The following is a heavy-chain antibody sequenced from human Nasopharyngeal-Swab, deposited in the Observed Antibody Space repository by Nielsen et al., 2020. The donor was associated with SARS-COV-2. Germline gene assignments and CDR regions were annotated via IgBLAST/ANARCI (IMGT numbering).Heavy chain of an antibody. CDR1: GFTFSSYA. Sequence: GGSLRLSCAASGFTFSSYAMSWVRQAPGKGLEWVSVIYSGGSSTYYADSVKGRFTISRDNSKNTLYLQVNSPRAEDTAVYYCAKDQGSYYDYWGQGTLVTVSS. CDR2: IYSGGSST. CDR3: AKDQGSYYDY. D-gene: IGHD1-26*01. J-gene: IGHJ4*02. V-gene: IGHV3-23*03.